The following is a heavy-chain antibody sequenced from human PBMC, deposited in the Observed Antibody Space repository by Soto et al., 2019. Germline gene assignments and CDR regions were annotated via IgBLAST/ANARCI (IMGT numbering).Heavy chain of an antibody. CDR2: IWYDGSNK. Sequence: QVQLVESGGGVVQPGRSLRLSCAASGFTFSSYGMHWVRQAPGKGLEWVAVIWYDGSNKYYADSVKGRFTISRDNSKNTLYLQMNSLRAEDTAVYYCARLITGTTGAFDIWGQGTMVTVSS. V-gene: IGHV3-33*01. CDR3: ARLITGTTGAFDI. D-gene: IGHD1-20*01. CDR1: GFTFSSYG. J-gene: IGHJ3*02.